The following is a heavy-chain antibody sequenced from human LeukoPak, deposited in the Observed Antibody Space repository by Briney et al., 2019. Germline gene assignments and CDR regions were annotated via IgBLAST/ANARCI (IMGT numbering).Heavy chain of an antibody. Sequence: PSETLSLTCTVSGGSISSGGYYWSWIRQHPGKGLEWIGYIYYSGSTYYNPALKSRVTISVDTSKNQFSLKLSSVTAADTAVYYCARVGIAAAGNHWFDPWGQGTLVTVSS. CDR2: IYYSGST. D-gene: IGHD6-13*01. CDR3: ARVGIAAAGNHWFDP. V-gene: IGHV4-31*03. CDR1: GGSISSGGYY. J-gene: IGHJ5*02.